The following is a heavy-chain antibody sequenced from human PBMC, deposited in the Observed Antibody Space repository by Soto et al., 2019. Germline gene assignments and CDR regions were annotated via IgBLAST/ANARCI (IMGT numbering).Heavy chain of an antibody. J-gene: IGHJ4*02. V-gene: IGHV2-5*02. D-gene: IGHD1-26*01. CDR2: IYWDDDK. CDR3: AHNIVGATQGYFDY. CDR1: GFSLSTSGVG. Sequence: SGPTLVNPTQTLTLTCTFSGFSLSTSGVGVGWIRQPPGKALEWLALIYWDDDKRYRPSLESRLTITKDTSKNQVVLTMTNMDPVDTATYYCAHNIVGATQGYFDYWGQGTLVTVSS.